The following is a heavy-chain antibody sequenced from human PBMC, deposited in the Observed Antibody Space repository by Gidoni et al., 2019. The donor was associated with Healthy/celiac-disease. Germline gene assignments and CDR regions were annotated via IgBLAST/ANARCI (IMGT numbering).Heavy chain of an antibody. J-gene: IGHJ4*02. D-gene: IGHD2-2*01. Sequence: EVQLVESGGGLVQPGGSLRLSCSACGFPFSSYASHWVRQAPGKGLEYVSAISSNGGSTYYADSVKGRFTISRDNSKNTLYLQMSSLRAEDTAVYYCVKLGVVYPDLKTIPYFDYWGQGTLVTVSS. V-gene: IGHV3-64D*06. CDR2: ISSNGGST. CDR1: GFPFSSYA. CDR3: VKLGVVYPDLKTIPYFDY.